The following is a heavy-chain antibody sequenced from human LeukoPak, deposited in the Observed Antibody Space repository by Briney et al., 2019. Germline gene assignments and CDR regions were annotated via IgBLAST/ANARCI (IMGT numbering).Heavy chain of an antibody. D-gene: IGHD3-10*01. CDR3: ARDSFGESRYYGMDV. CDR2: IYYSGST. J-gene: IGHJ6*02. CDR1: GFTFSNY. V-gene: IGHV4-31*02. Sequence: LRLSCTASGFTFSNYWMHWVRQAPGKGLEWIGYIYYSGSTYYNPSLKSRVTISVDTSKNQFSLKLSSVTAADTAVYYCARDSFGESRYYGMDVWGQGTTVTVSS.